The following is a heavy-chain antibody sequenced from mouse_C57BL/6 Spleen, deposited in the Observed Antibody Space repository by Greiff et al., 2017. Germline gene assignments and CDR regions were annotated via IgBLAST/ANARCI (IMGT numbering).Heavy chain of an antibody. D-gene: IGHD1-1*01. J-gene: IGHJ2*01. CDR1: GYTFTSYG. CDR3: ASSFITTVVAGDY. V-gene: IGHV1-81*01. CDR2: IYPRSGNT. Sequence: VKLQESGAELARPGASVKLSCKASGYTFTSYGISWVKQRTGQGLEWIGEIYPRSGNTYYNEKFKGKATLTADKSSSTAYMELRSLTSEDSAVYFCASSFITTVVAGDYWGQGTTLTVSS.